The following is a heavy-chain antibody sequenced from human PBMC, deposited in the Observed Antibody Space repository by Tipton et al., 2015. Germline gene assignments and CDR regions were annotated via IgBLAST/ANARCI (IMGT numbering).Heavy chain of an antibody. J-gene: IGHJ6*02. CDR1: GGSISSGGFS. CDR2: IYQDGST. D-gene: IGHD5-12*01. V-gene: IGHV4-30-2*01. Sequence: LRLSCAVSGGSISSGGFSWSWIRQPPGKGLEWIGYIYQDGSTNYNPSLKSRVTMSVDRSKNQFSLKLTSVTAADTAVYYCARSGYTYGMDVWGQGTTVTVSS. CDR3: ARSGYTYGMDV.